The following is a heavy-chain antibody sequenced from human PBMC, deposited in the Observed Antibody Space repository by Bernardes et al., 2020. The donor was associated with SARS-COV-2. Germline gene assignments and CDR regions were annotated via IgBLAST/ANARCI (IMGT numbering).Heavy chain of an antibody. Sequence: ASVKVSCKASGYTFTSYGISWVRHAPGQGLEWMGWISAYNGNTNYAQKLQGRVTMTTDTSTSTAYMELRSLRSDDTAVYYCARVVDYDYVWGSYYFDYWGQGTLVTVSS. J-gene: IGHJ4*02. CDR3: ARVVDYDYVWGSYYFDY. D-gene: IGHD3-16*01. CDR2: ISAYNGNT. V-gene: IGHV1-18*04. CDR1: GYTFTSYG.